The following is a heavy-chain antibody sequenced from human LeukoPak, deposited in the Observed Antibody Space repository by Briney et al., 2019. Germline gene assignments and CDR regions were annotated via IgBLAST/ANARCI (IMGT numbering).Heavy chain of an antibody. CDR1: GFTFSDYY. CDR3: AREFISSDFLGPPGY. Sequence: KTGGSLRLSCAASGFTFSDYYMSWIRQAPGKGLEWVSYISYRGSPIYYADSVKGRFTVSRDNARNSLYLQMNSLRAEDTAAYYCAREFISSDFLGPPGYWGQGTLVTVSS. V-gene: IGHV3-11*01. D-gene: IGHD3-3*02. J-gene: IGHJ4*02. CDR2: ISYRGSPI.